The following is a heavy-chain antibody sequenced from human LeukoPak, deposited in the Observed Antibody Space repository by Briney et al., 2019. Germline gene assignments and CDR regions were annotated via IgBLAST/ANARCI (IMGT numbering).Heavy chain of an antibody. Sequence: SETLSLTCTVSGGSINFYYWSWIRQPAGKGLEWIGRIYSTGSTNYSPSLKSRVTMSVDKSKNQFSLNLSSVTAADTAAYYCARGIADPYSFDSWGQGTLVTVSS. CDR3: ARGIADPYSFDS. J-gene: IGHJ4*02. V-gene: IGHV4-4*07. CDR2: IYSTGST. D-gene: IGHD6-13*01. CDR1: GGSINFYY.